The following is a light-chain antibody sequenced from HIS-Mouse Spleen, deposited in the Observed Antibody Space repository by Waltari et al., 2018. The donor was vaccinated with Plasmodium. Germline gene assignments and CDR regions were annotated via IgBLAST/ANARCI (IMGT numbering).Light chain of an antibody. Sequence: QAVLTQPSSLSASPGASASLTCTLRSGINVGTYRISWYQQKPGSPPQYRLRYKSDSDKQEGYGGPSRFSGSKDASANAGILLISGLQSEDEADYYCMIWHSSAWLFGGGTKLTVL. CDR2: YKSDSDK. CDR1: SGINVGTYR. V-gene: IGLV5-45*03. J-gene: IGLJ3*02. CDR3: MIWHSSAWL.